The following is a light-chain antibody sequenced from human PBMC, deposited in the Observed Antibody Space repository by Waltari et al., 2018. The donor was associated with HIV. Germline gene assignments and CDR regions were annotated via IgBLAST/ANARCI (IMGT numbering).Light chain of an antibody. CDR2: GAS. CDR3: QQTNSFPIT. CDR1: QGIGNW. V-gene: IGKV1D-12*01. Sequence: DIQMTHAPSSVSAFVGARVTITGRATQGIGNWLAWYQHKPGKAPKLLIPGASTLQEGVPSRFGGGGSGTLFTLTISGLQPEDFATYYCQQTNSFPITFGQGTRLESK. J-gene: IGKJ5*01.